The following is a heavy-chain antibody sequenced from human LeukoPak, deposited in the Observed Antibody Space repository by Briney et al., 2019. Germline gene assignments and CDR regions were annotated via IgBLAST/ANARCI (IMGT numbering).Heavy chain of an antibody. CDR3: ARALDEFVSFDY. V-gene: IGHV4-30-4*01. Sequence: SETLSLTCTVSGGSISSGDYYWSWIRQPPGKGLEWIGYIYYSGSTYYNPSLKSRVTISVDTSKNQFSLKLSSVTAADTAVYYCARALDEFVSFDYWGQGTLVTVSS. J-gene: IGHJ4*02. CDR1: GGSISSGDYY. D-gene: IGHD5/OR15-5a*01. CDR2: IYYSGST.